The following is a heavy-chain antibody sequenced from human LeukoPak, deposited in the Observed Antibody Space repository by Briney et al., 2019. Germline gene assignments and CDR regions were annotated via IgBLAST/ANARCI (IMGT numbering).Heavy chain of an antibody. Sequence: PSETLSLTCTVSGGSMINYFWSWIRQPPGKGLEWIGYIYYSGSTNYNPSLKSRVTISVDTSKNQFSLKLSSVTAADTAVYYCARQPVAGTDDAFDIWGQGTMVTVSS. V-gene: IGHV4-59*08. D-gene: IGHD6-19*01. CDR2: IYYSGST. CDR1: GGSMINYF. J-gene: IGHJ3*02. CDR3: ARQPVAGTDDAFDI.